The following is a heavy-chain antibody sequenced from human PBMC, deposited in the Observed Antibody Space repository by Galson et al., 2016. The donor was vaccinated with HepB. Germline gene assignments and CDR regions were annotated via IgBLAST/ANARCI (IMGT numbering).Heavy chain of an antibody. J-gene: IGHJ4*02. D-gene: IGHD4-17*01. CDR3: GRDAYGDKRGDC. CDR2: ISVYSDNI. V-gene: IGHV3-48*02. CDR1: GFTFSSYD. Sequence: SLRLSCAASGFTFSSYDMDWVHQAPGKGLEWISYISVYSDNIDYADSVRGRFTVSRDNARNSLYMQMKSLRDEDTAVEYGGRDAYGDKRGDCWGQGNLVTVSS.